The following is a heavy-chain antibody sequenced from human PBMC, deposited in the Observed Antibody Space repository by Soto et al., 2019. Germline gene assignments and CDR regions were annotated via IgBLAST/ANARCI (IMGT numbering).Heavy chain of an antibody. Sequence: QVQLVQSGAEVKKPGSSVKVSCKASGGTFSSYAINWVRQAPGQGLEWMGGIIPIFGTANYAQNFQGRVTTTAEESTSTAYMELSSLRSEDTAVFYLARDFAVRGVTQIYCDSWCMDVWGQGTTVTVSS. CDR2: IIPIFGTA. CDR3: ARDFAVRGVTQIYCDSWCMDV. J-gene: IGHJ6*02. D-gene: IGHD3-10*01. V-gene: IGHV1-69*12. CDR1: GGTFSSYA.